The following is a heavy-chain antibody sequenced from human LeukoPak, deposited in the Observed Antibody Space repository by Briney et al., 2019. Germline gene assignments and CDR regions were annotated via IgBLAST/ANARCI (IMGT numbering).Heavy chain of an antibody. D-gene: IGHD1-26*01. Sequence: SETLSLTCTVSGGSVSSYYWSWIRQPPGRGLEWIGYIYYSGSTNYNPSLKSRVTISVDTSKNQFSLKLSSVTAADTAVYYCARGWELPHFDYWGQGTLVTVSS. CDR3: ARGWELPHFDY. CDR1: GGSVSSYY. CDR2: IYYSGST. J-gene: IGHJ4*02. V-gene: IGHV4-59*02.